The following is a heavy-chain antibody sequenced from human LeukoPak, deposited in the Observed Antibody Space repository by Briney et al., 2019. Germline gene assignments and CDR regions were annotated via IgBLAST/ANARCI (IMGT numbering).Heavy chain of an antibody. CDR3: AKWRRGGWSLDY. CDR1: GFTVSSNY. Sequence: GSLRLSYAASGFTVSSNYMTWVRQAPGKGLEWVSVIYSGGGTYYADSVKGRFTISRDNFKNTLYLQMNSLRAEDTAVYYCAKWRRGGWSLDYWGQGTLVTVSS. CDR2: IYSGGGT. D-gene: IGHD6-19*01. V-gene: IGHV3-53*01. J-gene: IGHJ4*02.